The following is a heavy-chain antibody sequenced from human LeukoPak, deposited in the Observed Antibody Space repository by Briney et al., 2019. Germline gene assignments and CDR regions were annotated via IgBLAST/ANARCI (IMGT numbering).Heavy chain of an antibody. CDR1: GFTFSSYG. CDR2: IWYDGSNK. V-gene: IGHV3-33*01. J-gene: IGHJ4*02. CDR3: ARGGLSRAGPNADY. D-gene: IGHD3-16*01. Sequence: TGGSLRLSCAASGFTFSSYGMHWFRQAPGKGLEWVAVIWYDGSNKYYADSVKGRFTISRDNSKNTLYLQMNSLRAEDTAVYYCARGGLSRAGPNADYWGQGTLVTVSS.